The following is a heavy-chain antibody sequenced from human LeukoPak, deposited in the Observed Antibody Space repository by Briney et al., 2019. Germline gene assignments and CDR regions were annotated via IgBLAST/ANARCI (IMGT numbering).Heavy chain of an antibody. CDR3: ARANALYCSSTSCLFDY. CDR1: GYTFTDYY. D-gene: IGHD2-2*01. J-gene: IGHJ4*02. V-gene: IGHV1-2*02. CDR2: INPNSGGT. Sequence: ASVKVSCKASGYTFTDYYIHWVRQTPGQGLEWMAWINPNSGGTYYAQNFHDRITLTRDTSISTAYMELSRLRSDDTAIYYCARANALYCSSTSCLFDYWGQGTLVTVSS.